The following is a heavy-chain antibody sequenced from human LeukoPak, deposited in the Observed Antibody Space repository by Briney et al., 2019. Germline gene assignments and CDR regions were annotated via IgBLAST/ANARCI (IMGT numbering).Heavy chain of an antibody. CDR3: ARLGDDYCDY. J-gene: IGHJ4*02. D-gene: IGHD3-10*01. V-gene: IGHV4-39*01. Sequence: SETLSLTCTVSGGSISSSSYYWGWIRQPPGKGLEWIGSIYYSGSTYYNPSLKSRVTISVDTSKNQFSLKLSSVTAADTAVYYCARLGDDYCDYWGQGTLVTVSS. CDR2: IYYSGST. CDR1: GGSISSSSYY.